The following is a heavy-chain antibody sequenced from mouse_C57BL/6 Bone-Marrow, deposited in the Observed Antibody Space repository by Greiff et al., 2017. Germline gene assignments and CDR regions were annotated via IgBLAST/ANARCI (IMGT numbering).Heavy chain of an antibody. Sequence: VKLQESGPELVKPGASVKISCKASGYAFSSSWMNWVKQRPGKGLEWIGRIYPGDGDTNSNGKFKGKATMTADKSSSTADLQLSSLTSEDSAVYFCARRAYDYDWYFDVWGTGTTVTVSS. J-gene: IGHJ1*03. CDR2: IYPGDGDT. CDR3: ARRAYDYDWYFDV. CDR1: GYAFSSSW. V-gene: IGHV1-82*01. D-gene: IGHD2-4*01.